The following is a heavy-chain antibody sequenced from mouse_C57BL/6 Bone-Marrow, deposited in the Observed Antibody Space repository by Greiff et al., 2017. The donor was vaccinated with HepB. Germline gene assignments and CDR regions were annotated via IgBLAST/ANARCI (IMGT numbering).Heavy chain of an antibody. CDR2: IYPRSGNT. CDR1: GYTFTSYG. J-gene: IGHJ2*01. Sequence: QVHVKQSGAELARPGASVKLSCKASGYTFTSYGISWVKQRTGQGLEWIGEIYPRSGNTYYNEKFKGKATLTADKSSSTAYMELRSLTSEDSAVYFCASPTVVANYFDYWGQGTTLTVSS. V-gene: IGHV1-81*01. CDR3: ASPTVVANYFDY. D-gene: IGHD1-1*01.